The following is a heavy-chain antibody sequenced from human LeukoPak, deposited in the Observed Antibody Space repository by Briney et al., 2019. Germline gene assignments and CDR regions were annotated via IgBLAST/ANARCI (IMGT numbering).Heavy chain of an antibody. CDR3: ARIKGGGYKLLGAWFDP. V-gene: IGHV4-30-2*01. J-gene: IGHJ5*02. CDR2: IYHSGST. Sequence: PSETLSLTCAVSGGSISSGGYSWSWIRQPPGKGLEWIGYIYHSGSTYYNPSLKSRVTISVDRSKNQFSLKLSSVTAADTAVYYCARIKGGGYKLLGAWFDPWGQGTLVTVSS. D-gene: IGHD2-2*01. CDR1: GGSISSGGYS.